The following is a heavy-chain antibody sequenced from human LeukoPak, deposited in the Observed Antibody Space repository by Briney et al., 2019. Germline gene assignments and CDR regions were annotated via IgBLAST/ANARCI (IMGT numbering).Heavy chain of an antibody. Sequence: ASVKVSCKASGYTFTSYGISWVRQAPGQGLEWMGWISAYNGNTNYAQKLQGRVTMTTDTSTSTAYMELRSLRSDDTAVYYCARDQQWLTQGYYFDYWGQGTLVTVSS. V-gene: IGHV1-18*01. CDR2: ISAYNGNT. D-gene: IGHD6-19*01. J-gene: IGHJ4*02. CDR3: ARDQQWLTQGYYFDY. CDR1: GYTFTSYG.